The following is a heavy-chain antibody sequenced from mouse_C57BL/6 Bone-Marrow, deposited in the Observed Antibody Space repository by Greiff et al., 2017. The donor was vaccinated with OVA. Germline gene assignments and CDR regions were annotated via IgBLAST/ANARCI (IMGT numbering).Heavy chain of an antibody. CDR2: INPNNGGT. J-gene: IGHJ3*01. V-gene: IGHV1-26*01. Sequence: VQLQQSGPELVKPGASVKISCKASGYTFTDYYMNWVKQSHGKSLEWIGDINPNNGGTSYNQKFKGKATLTVDKSSSTAYMELRSLTSEDSAVYYCARRGYYGSSAWFAYWGQGTLVTVSA. CDR3: ARRGYYGSSAWFAY. CDR1: GYTFTDYY. D-gene: IGHD1-1*01.